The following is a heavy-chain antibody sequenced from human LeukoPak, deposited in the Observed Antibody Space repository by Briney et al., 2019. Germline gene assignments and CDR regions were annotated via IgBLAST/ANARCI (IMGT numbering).Heavy chain of an antibody. Sequence: GGSLRLSCAASGFTVSTNYMNWVRQAPGKGLEWVSVVYSGGSTYYADSVKGRFTISGDNSQNTLYLQTNSLRAEDTAVYYCARGGYSSGWYRDWGQGTLVTVSS. CDR2: VYSGGST. J-gene: IGHJ4*02. CDR3: ARGGYSSGWYRD. CDR1: GFTVSTNY. V-gene: IGHV3-53*01. D-gene: IGHD6-19*01.